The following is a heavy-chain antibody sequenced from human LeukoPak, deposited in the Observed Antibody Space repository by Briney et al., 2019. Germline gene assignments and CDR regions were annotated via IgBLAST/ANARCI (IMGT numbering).Heavy chain of an antibody. V-gene: IGHV3-23*01. CDR1: GFTFRSYA. CDR2: ISGSGGST. J-gene: IGHJ3*02. CDR3: AKDPSSGYDDGDAFDI. D-gene: IGHD3-10*01. Sequence: GGSLRLSCAASGFTFRSYAMSWARQAPGKGLEWVSGISGSGGSTYYADSVKGRFTISRDNSKNTLYLQMNTLRAEDTAVYYCAKDPSSGYDDGDAFDIWGQGTMVTVSS.